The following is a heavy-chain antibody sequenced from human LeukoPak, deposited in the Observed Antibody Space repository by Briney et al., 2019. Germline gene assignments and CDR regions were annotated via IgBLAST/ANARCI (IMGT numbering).Heavy chain of an antibody. CDR2: ISSSSSYI. Sequence: NPGGSLRLSCAASGFTFSSYSMNWVRQAPGKGLEWVSSISSSSSYIYYADSVKGRFTISRDNAKNSLYLQMNSLRAEDTAVYYCARDGHSSSWPMGGYWGQGTLVTVSS. CDR1: GFTFSSYS. J-gene: IGHJ4*02. CDR3: ARDGHSSSWPMGGY. V-gene: IGHV3-21*01. D-gene: IGHD6-13*01.